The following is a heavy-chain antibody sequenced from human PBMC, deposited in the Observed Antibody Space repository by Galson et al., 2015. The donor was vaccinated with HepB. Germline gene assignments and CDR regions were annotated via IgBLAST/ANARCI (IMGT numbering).Heavy chain of an antibody. Sequence: SLRLSCAASGFTFSSYSMNWVRQAPGKGLEWVSYISSSSSTIYYADSVKGRFTISRDNAKNSLYLQMNSLRAEDTAVYYCAREPMVRGTYTGPFDYWGQGTLVTVSS. V-gene: IGHV3-48*01. CDR3: AREPMVRGTYTGPFDY. J-gene: IGHJ4*02. CDR1: GFTFSSYS. CDR2: ISSSSSTI. D-gene: IGHD3-10*01.